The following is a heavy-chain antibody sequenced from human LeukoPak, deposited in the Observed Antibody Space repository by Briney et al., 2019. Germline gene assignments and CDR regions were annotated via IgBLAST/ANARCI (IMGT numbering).Heavy chain of an antibody. CDR2: IYYTGST. Sequence: SETLSLTCTVSGGSLSSGPYYWIWIRQPPGKGPEWIGFIYYTGSTNYNPPLKSRVTISVDTSKNQLSLKLSSVTAADTAVYYCARGNSSPSPDSWGQGTLLTVSS. V-gene: IGHV4-61*01. CDR3: ARGNSSPSPDS. CDR1: GGSLSSGPYY. D-gene: IGHD6-6*01. J-gene: IGHJ4*02.